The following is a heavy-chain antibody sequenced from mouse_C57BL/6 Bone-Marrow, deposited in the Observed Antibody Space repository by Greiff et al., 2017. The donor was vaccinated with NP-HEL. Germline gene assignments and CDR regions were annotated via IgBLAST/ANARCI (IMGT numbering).Heavy chain of an antibody. V-gene: IGHV1-64*01. D-gene: IGHD1-1*01. CDR3: AREDYYGSSLDY. J-gene: IGHJ2*01. CDR2: IHPNSGST. CDR1: GYTFTSYW. Sequence: QVQLQQPGAELEKPGASVKLSCKASGYTFTSYWMHWVKQRPGQGLEWIGMIHPNSGSTNYNEKFKSKATLTVDKSSSTAYMQLSSLTSEDSAVYYCAREDYYGSSLDYWGQGTTLTVSS.